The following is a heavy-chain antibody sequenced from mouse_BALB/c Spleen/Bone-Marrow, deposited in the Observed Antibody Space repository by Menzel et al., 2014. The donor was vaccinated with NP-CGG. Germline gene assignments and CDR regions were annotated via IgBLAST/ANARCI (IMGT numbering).Heavy chain of an antibody. CDR3: ARPVYRYDPPAF. CDR1: GFDFSRYW. CDR2: INPDSSTL. Sequence: EVKLLESGGGLVQPGGSLKLSCAASGFDFSRYWMSWVRQAPGKGLEWIGEINPDSSTLNYTPSLKDKFIISRDNAKNSPFLQMNKGKSEDPALFYRARPVYRYDPPAFRGQGTPPPVSS. J-gene: IGHJ2*01. V-gene: IGHV4-1*02. D-gene: IGHD2-14*01.